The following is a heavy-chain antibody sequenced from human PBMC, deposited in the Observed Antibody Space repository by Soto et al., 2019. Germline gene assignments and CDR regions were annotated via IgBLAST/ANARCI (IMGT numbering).Heavy chain of an antibody. CDR3: ARDIQSTPRHGMDV. D-gene: IGHD2-15*01. V-gene: IGHV6-1*01. CDR1: VDSVPSNSAA. Sequence: QTLSLTCAISVDSVPSNSAAWNWIRQSPSRGLEWLGRTYYRSKWYNDYAVSVKSRITINPDTSKNQFSLQLNSVTPEDTAVYYCARDIQSTPRHGMDVWGQGTKVTVSS. CDR2: TYYRSKWYN. J-gene: IGHJ6*02.